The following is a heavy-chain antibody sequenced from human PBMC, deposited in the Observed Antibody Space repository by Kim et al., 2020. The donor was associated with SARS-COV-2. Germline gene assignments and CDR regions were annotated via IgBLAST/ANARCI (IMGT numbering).Heavy chain of an antibody. V-gene: IGHV1-46*01. CDR3: ARDRSRNWTRGFEHYYYYYGMDV. D-gene: IGHD1-1*01. J-gene: IGHJ6*02. CDR2: INPSGGST. Sequence: ASVKVSCKASGYTFTSYYMHWVRQAPGQGLEWMGIINPSGGSTSYAQKFQGRVTMTRDTSTSTVYMELSSLRSEDTAVYYCARDRSRNWTRGFEHYYYYYGMDVWGQGTTVTVSS. CDR1: GYTFTSYY.